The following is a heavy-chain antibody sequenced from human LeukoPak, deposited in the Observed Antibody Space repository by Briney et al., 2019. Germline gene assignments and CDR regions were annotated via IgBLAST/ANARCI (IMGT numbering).Heavy chain of an antibody. D-gene: IGHD2-8*01. Sequence: SETLSLTCTVSGGSTSSYYWSWIRQPPGKGLEWIGYIYFSGSTDYNPSLKSRVTMALDKSKNHLSLNLTSVTAADTAVYYCSRENGAFSPFGYWGQGTLVTVPS. CDR2: IYFSGST. V-gene: IGHV4-59*12. CDR1: GGSTSSYY. CDR3: SRENGAFSPFGY. J-gene: IGHJ4*02.